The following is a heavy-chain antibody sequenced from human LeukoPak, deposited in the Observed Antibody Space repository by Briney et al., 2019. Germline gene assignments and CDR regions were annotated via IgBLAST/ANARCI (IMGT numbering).Heavy chain of an antibody. Sequence: ASVNVSCKASVYTFTSYGISGVRQAPGQGVEWMGWISAYNGNTNYAQKLQGRVTMTTDTSTSTAYMELRSLRSDDTAVYYCAREPMNGEFDPWGQGTLVTVSS. CDR3: AREPMNGEFDP. V-gene: IGHV1-18*01. D-gene: IGHD3-10*01. J-gene: IGHJ5*02. CDR2: ISAYNGNT. CDR1: VYTFTSYG.